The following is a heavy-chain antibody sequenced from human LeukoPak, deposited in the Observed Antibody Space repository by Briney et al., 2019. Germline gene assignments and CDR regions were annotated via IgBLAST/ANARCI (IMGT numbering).Heavy chain of an antibody. Sequence: GSLRLSCAASGFTFTSYAMSWLRQPPGKGLEWIGYIYYSGSTNYNPSLKSRVTISVDTSKNQFSLKLNSVTAADTAVYYCARGRNLEWFDYWGQGTLVTVSS. CDR2: IYYSGST. V-gene: IGHV4-59*01. J-gene: IGHJ5*01. D-gene: IGHD3-3*01. CDR1: GFTFTSYA. CDR3: ARGRNLEWFDY.